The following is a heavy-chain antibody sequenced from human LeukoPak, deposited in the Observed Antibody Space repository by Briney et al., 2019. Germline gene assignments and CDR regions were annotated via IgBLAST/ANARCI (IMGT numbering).Heavy chain of an antibody. Sequence: GGSLRLSCAASGFTFSDYYMSWIRQAPGKGLEWVSYISSSGSTIYYADSVKGRFTISRDNAKNSLYLQMNSLRAEDTAVYYCARAQLYRRPVATSHYYYYGMDVWGQGTTVTVSS. D-gene: IGHD5-12*01. CDR1: GFTFSDYY. V-gene: IGHV3-11*01. CDR3: ARAQLYRRPVATSHYYYYGMDV. J-gene: IGHJ6*02. CDR2: ISSSGSTI.